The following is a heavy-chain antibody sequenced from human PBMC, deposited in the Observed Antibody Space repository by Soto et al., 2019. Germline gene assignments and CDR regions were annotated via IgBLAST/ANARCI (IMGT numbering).Heavy chain of an antibody. V-gene: IGHV4-30-4*01. CDR3: AREGGESSDGIYYFDS. Sequence: QVQLQESGPGLVKPSQTLSLTCTVSGGSTSSDNYWSWIRQPPGKGLEWIGHIYYSGNTDYNPSLKSRLAISIDTSKNQFSLKLSSVTAADTAVYFCAREGGESSDGIYYFDSWGQGYLVTVSS. D-gene: IGHD3-3*02. J-gene: IGHJ4*02. CDR1: GGSTSSDNY. CDR2: IYYSGNT.